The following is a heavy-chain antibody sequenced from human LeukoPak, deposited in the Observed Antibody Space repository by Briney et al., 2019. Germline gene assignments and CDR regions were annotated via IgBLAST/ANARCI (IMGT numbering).Heavy chain of an antibody. Sequence: PGGPLRLSCAASGFTFNNYAMSWVRQAPGMGLEWLSYVSGSGGATYYAASVKGRFTISRDNSKNTVYLQMGSLRAEDTAVYYCAKNGGGTYKYYMDVWGNGTTVTVSS. V-gene: IGHV3-23*01. CDR2: VSGSGGAT. CDR1: GFTFNNYA. CDR3: AKNGGGTYKYYMDV. J-gene: IGHJ6*03. D-gene: IGHD1-1*01.